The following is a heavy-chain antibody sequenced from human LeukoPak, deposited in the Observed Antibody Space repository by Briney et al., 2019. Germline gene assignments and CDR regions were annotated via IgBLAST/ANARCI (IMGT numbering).Heavy chain of an antibody. J-gene: IGHJ4*02. CDR2: IYDSVRT. V-gene: IGHV4-59*01. Sequence: SETLSLTCTISGGSISSYYWSWIRQPPGEGLELIGYIYDSVRTNYNPSLKSRVTISVDTSKNQFSLSLSSVTAADTAVYYCARETQPHSYRIYYFDYWGQGTLVTVSS. CDR1: GGSISSYY. CDR3: ARETQPHSYRIYYFDY. D-gene: IGHD1-14*01.